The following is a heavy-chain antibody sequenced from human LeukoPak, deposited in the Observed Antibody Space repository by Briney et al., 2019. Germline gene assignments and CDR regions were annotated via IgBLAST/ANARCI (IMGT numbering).Heavy chain of an antibody. V-gene: IGHV3-11*04. J-gene: IGHJ2*01. CDR1: GFTFRDYY. CDR3: ATSVTRRRLDWFIDL. Sequence: GGSLRLSCAASGFTFRDYYMSWIRQAPGKGLEWISYISSSAGTIHYVDSVKGRFTISRDNAKNSLYLQMTSLRVEDTAVYYCATSVTRRRLDWFIDLWVRGTLVSVSS. CDR2: ISSSAGTI. D-gene: IGHD4-17*01.